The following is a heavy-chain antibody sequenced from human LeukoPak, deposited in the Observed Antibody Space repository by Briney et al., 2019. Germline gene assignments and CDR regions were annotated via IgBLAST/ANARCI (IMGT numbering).Heavy chain of an antibody. Sequence: ASVKVSCKASGYTFTGYYMHWVRQAPGQGLEWMGWINPNSGGTNYAQKFQGRVTMTRDTSISTAHMELSRLRSDDTAVYYCARDGYSYGHDAFDIWGQGTMVTVSS. CDR2: INPNSGGT. V-gene: IGHV1-2*02. D-gene: IGHD5-18*01. J-gene: IGHJ3*02. CDR3: ARDGYSYGHDAFDI. CDR1: GYTFTGYY.